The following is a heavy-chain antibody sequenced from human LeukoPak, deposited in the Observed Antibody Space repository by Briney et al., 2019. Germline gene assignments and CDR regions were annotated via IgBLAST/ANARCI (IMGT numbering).Heavy chain of an antibody. CDR3: ARDHYDFWSGPGDPSNDRYKFDY. V-gene: IGHV4-39*02. Sequence: SETLSLTCTVSGGSISSSSYYWGWIRQPPGKGLEWIGSIYYSGSTYYNPSLKSRVTISVDTSKNQFSLKLSSVTAADTAVYYCARDHYDFWSGPGDPSNDRYKFDYWGQGTLVTVSS. J-gene: IGHJ4*02. CDR2: IYYSGST. CDR1: GGSISSSSYY. D-gene: IGHD3-3*01.